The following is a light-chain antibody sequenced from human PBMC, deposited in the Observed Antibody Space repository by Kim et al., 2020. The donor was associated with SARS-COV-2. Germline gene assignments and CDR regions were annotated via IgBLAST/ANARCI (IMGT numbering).Light chain of an antibody. CDR1: RKITTW. CDR2: KAS. Sequence: SALKGYRVTTAVRASRKITTWVAWYQQKPGEAPRLLIYKASNLKSGVPSRFSGSGSGTEFTLTTDSLQADDLATYYCQQYKSYPWTFGQGTKLEI. CDR3: QQYKSYPWT. J-gene: IGKJ1*01. V-gene: IGKV1-5*03.